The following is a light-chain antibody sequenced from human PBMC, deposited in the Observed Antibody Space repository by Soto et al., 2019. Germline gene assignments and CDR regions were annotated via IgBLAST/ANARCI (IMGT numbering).Light chain of an antibody. V-gene: IGLV1-51*01. CDR3: GTWDNSLSAVV. CDR1: SSNIGADYD. J-gene: IGLJ2*01. Sequence: QSVLTQPPSVSGAPGQRITISCTGSSSNIGADYDVHWYQHLPGTAPQLLIYDNNQRPSEIPDRFSGSKSGTSATLDITGLQTGDEAFYYCGTWDNSLSAVVFGGGTKLTVL. CDR2: DNN.